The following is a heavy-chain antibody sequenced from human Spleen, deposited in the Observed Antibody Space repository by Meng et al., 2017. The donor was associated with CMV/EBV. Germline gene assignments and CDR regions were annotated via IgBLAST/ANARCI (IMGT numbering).Heavy chain of an antibody. Sequence: GESLKISCKASGYTFTGYYMHWVRQAPGQRLEWMGWINPNTGGTIYAHNFQGRVTMTSDTSINTVHMELSRLRSDDTAVYYCARGAVVIIPAAKIWDYYYGMDVWGQGTTVTVSS. V-gene: IGHV1-2*02. D-gene: IGHD2-2*01. CDR1: GYTFTGYY. CDR3: ARGAVVIIPAAKIWDYYYGMDV. J-gene: IGHJ6*02. CDR2: INPNTGGT.